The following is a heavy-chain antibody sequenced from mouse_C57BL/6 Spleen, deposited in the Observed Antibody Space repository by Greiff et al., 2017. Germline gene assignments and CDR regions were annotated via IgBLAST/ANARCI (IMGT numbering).Heavy chain of an antibody. CDR2: INPSTGGT. D-gene: IGHD2-5*01. V-gene: IGHV1-42*01. CDR3: ATPIVTTPWFAY. CDR1: GYSFTGYY. J-gene: IGHJ3*01. Sequence: EVQLQQSGPELVKPGASVKISCKASGYSFTGYYMNWVKQSPEKSLEWIGEINPSTGGTTYNQKFKAKATLTVDKSPSTAYMQLKSLTSEDSAVYYCATPIVTTPWFAYWGQGTLVTVSA.